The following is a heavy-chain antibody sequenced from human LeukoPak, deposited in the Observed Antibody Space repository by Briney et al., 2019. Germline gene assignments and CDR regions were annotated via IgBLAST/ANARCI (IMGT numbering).Heavy chain of an antibody. V-gene: IGHV1-18*01. CDR2: ISINRGNT. D-gene: IGHD6-19*01. Sequence: ASVKVSCKASGYTSTNYGISWVRQAPGQGLEWMGWISINRGNTNYAQKFQGRVSMTTDTSASTAYMELRGLRSDDTAMYYCARDVGITVADSFDPWGQGTLVTVSS. CDR1: GYTSTNYG. J-gene: IGHJ5*02. CDR3: ARDVGITVADSFDP.